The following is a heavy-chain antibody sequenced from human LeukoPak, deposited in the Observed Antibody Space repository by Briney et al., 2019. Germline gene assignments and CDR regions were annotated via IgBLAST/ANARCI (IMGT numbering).Heavy chain of an antibody. J-gene: IGHJ4*02. CDR1: GFTFSSYS. Sequence: PGGSLRLSCAASGFTFSSYSMNWVRQAPGKGLEWVSAISGSGGSTYYADSVKGRFTISRDNSKNTLYLQMNSLRAEDTAVYYCAKDTIEGPYYFDYWGQGTLVTVSS. CDR3: AKDTIEGPYYFDY. V-gene: IGHV3-23*01. D-gene: IGHD3-10*01. CDR2: ISGSGGST.